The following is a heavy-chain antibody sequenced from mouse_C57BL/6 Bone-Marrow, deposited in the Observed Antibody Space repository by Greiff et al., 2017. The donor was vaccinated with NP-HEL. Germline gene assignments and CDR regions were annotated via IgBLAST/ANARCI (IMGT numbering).Heavy chain of an antibody. V-gene: IGHV1-82*01. CDR3: ARSVTTVVANFDY. CDR1: GYAFSSSW. CDR2: IYPGDGDT. D-gene: IGHD1-1*01. J-gene: IGHJ2*01. Sequence: LVESGPELVKPGASVKISCKASGYAFSSSWMNWVKQRPGKGLEWIGRIYPGDGDTNYNGKFKGKATLTADKSSSTAYMQLSSLTSEDSAVYFCARSVTTVVANFDYWGQGTTLTVSS.